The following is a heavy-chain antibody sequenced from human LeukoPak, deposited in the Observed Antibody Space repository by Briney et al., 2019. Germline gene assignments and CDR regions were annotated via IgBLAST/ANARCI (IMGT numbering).Heavy chain of an antibody. Sequence: GGSLRLSCAASGFTFSSYAMSWVRQAPGKGLEWVSAISGSGGSTYYAGSVKGRFTISRDNSKNTLYLQMNSLRAEDTAVYYCAKRDEMRITMIVVVSFDYWGQGTLVTVSS. CDR3: AKRDEMRITMIVVVSFDY. CDR1: GFTFSSYA. J-gene: IGHJ4*02. V-gene: IGHV3-23*01. D-gene: IGHD3-22*01. CDR2: ISGSGGST.